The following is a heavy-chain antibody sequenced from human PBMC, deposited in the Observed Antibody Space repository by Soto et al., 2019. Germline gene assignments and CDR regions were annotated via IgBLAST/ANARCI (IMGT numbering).Heavy chain of an antibody. D-gene: IGHD4-17*01. Sequence: EVQLLESGGGLVQPGGSLRLSCAVSGFTFSGYGMSWVRQAPGKGLEWVSAISGGGDNTYHAHSVKGRFTISRDNSSNALYLPMLGLRAEDPHVYYSGKGSDSGYYVSNRFGGQGTLVTVSS. V-gene: IGHV3-23*01. CDR2: ISGGGDNT. CDR1: GFTFSGYG. J-gene: IGHJ4*02. CDR3: GKGSDSGYYVSNRF.